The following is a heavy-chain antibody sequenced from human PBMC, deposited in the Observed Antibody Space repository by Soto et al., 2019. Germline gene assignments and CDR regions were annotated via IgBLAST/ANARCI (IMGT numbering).Heavy chain of an antibody. J-gene: IGHJ4*02. Sequence: QVQLQESGPGLVKPSETLSLTCTVSGGSVSSGSYYWSWIRQPPGKGLEWIGYIYYSGSTNYNPSLKSRVTISVDTSKNQFSLKLSSVTAADTAVYYCARDVVRGSSWTFDYWGQGTLVTVSS. CDR1: GGSVSSGSYY. D-gene: IGHD6-13*01. CDR3: ARDVVRGSSWTFDY. CDR2: IYYSGST. V-gene: IGHV4-61*01.